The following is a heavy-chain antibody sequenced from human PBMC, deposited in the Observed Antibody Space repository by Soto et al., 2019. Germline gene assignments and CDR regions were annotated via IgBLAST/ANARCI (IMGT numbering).Heavy chain of an antibody. CDR1: GFTFSSYA. J-gene: IGHJ4*02. V-gene: IGHV3-23*01. CDR2: ISGSGGST. D-gene: IGHD3-10*01. CDR3: AKDYGSGSYYIRIPYYFDY. Sequence: VGSLRLSCAASGFTFSSYAMSWVRQAPGKGLEWVSAISGSGGSTYYADSVKGRFTISRDNSKNTLYLQMNSLRAEDTAVYYCAKDYGSGSYYIRIPYYFDYWGQGTLVTVSS.